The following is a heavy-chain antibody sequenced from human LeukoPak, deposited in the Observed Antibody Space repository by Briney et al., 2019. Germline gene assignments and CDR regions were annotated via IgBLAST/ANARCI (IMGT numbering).Heavy chain of an antibody. CDR3: ARGHGGLGGMDV. Sequence: SQTLSLTCAVYGGSLSGYSWSWIRQPPGEGLQWIGEIDESGSINYNPSLKSRVTISVVTTKNQFSLQLSSLTAADTAVYYCARGHGGLGGMDVWGLGTTVIVS. J-gene: IGHJ6*02. V-gene: IGHV4-34*01. CDR1: GGSLSGYS. CDR2: IDESGSI. D-gene: IGHD2-15*01.